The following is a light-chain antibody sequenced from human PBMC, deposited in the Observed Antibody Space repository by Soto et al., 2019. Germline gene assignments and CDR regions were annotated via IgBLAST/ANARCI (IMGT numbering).Light chain of an antibody. CDR1: QSINKY. Sequence: DIQMTQSPSSLSASVGERVTITCRASQSINKYLDWYQQKSGRAPKLLVYAASSLQSEVPSRFSGSGAGTDFTLTISSLQHEEFANYYCQQGYSSPLTFGEGTKVEMK. V-gene: IGKV1-39*01. J-gene: IGKJ1*01. CDR2: AAS. CDR3: QQGYSSPLT.